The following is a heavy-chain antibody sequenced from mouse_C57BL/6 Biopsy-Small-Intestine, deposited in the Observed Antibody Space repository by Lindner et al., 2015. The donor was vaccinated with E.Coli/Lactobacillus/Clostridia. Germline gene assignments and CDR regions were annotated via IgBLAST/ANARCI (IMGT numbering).Heavy chain of an antibody. D-gene: IGHD4-1*01. J-gene: IGHJ1*01. CDR1: DYTFTTFG. CDR2: IYPGSGNS. CDR3: ARPLKLTGTVWYFDV. V-gene: IGHV1-81*01. Sequence: VQLQESGVELARPGASVKLSCKASDYTFTTFGISWVKQRTGQGLELIGEIYPGSGNSYYNEKFKGKATLTADKSSSTAYMDLRNLTSEDSAVYFCARPLKLTGTVWYFDVWGSGTTVTVSS.